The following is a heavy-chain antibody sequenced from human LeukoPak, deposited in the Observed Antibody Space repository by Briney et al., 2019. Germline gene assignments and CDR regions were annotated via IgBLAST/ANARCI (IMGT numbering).Heavy chain of an antibody. CDR3: ARGRNTAMATGYFDY. D-gene: IGHD5-18*01. CDR1: GGSFSGYY. Sequence: PSETLSLTCAVYGGSFSGYYWSWIRQPPGKGLEWIGEINHSGSTNYNPSLKSRVTISVDTSKNQFSLKLSSVTAADTAVYYCARGRNTAMATGYFDYWGQGTLVTVSS. V-gene: IGHV4-34*01. CDR2: INHSGST. J-gene: IGHJ4*02.